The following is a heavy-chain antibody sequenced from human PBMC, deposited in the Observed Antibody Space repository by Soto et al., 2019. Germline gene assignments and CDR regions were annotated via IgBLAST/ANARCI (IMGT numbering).Heavy chain of an antibody. J-gene: IGHJ4*02. CDR2: IHQSGST. CDR3: ARGREIFGAVTPFEY. Sequence: SETLSLTCAVYDGSFSANYWSWIRQPPGKGLEWIGEIHQSGSTKYNPSLKSRVTISLDTSKNQFSLSLRSVTAADTAVYYCARGREIFGAVTPFEYWGQGTQVTVSS. CDR1: DGSFSANY. V-gene: IGHV4-34*01. D-gene: IGHD3-3*01.